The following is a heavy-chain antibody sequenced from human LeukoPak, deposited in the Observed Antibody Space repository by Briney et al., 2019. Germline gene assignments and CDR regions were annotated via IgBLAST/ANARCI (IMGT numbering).Heavy chain of an antibody. CDR1: GFTLSDSY. CDR3: ARAVGYTYGYGY. V-gene: IGHV3-11*01. J-gene: IGHJ4*02. Sequence: PGGSLRLSCAASGFTLSDSYMSWFRQAPRKGLEWISYINRGGDTIYYADSMKGRITISRDNAKNSLYLQMSSLRAEDSAVYYCARAVGYTYGYGYWGQGTLVTVSS. D-gene: IGHD5-18*01. CDR2: INRGGDTI.